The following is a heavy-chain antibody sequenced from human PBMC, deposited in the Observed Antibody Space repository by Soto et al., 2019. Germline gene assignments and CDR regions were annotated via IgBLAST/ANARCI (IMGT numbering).Heavy chain of an antibody. D-gene: IGHD6-19*01. J-gene: IGHJ4*02. CDR1: GFTFSGSY. Sequence: QVQLVESGGGLVEPGGSLRLSCAASGFTFSGSYMNWIRQAPGKGLEWVSYISNSGSTIYNAASVKGRFTISRDNAKNSLSLQMNSLGAEDTAVYYCARGRYSGGGPYYFDSWGQGTLVTVSS. CDR3: ARGRYSGGGPYYFDS. CDR2: ISNSGSTI. V-gene: IGHV3-11*01.